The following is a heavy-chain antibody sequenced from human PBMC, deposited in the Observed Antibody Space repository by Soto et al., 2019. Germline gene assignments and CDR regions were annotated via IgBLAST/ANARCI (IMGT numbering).Heavy chain of an antibody. D-gene: IGHD6-13*01. V-gene: IGHV1-8*01. CDR1: VTPLVTSYD. CDR2: MNPNSGNT. Sequence: ASVKSPARPLVTPLVTSYDINWVRQATGQGLEWMGWMNPNSGNTGYAQKFQGRVTMTRNTSISTAYMELSSLRSEDTAVYYCARVGYSSSWYVSRGMDVWGQGTTVTVSS. CDR3: ARVGYSSSWYVSRGMDV. J-gene: IGHJ6*02.